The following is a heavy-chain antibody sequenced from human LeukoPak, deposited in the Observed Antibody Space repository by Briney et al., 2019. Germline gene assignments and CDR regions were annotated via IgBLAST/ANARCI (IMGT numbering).Heavy chain of an antibody. J-gene: IGHJ6*03. CDR3: ARDVVPATINQYYYYYMDV. CDR2: IKEDGSEK. V-gene: IGHV3-7*01. Sequence: GGSLRLSCAASGITFSTYWMSWVRQAPGKGLEWVANIKEDGSEKYYVDSVKGRFTISRDNAKNSLYLQMNSLRVEDTAVYYCARDVVPATINQYYYYYMDVWGKGTTVTVSS. CDR1: GITFSTYW. D-gene: IGHD2-2*02.